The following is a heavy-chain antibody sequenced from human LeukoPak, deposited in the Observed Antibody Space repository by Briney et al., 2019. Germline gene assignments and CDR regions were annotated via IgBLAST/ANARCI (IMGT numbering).Heavy chain of an antibody. CDR2: IYYSGST. J-gene: IGHJ6*02. CDR3: ARENDVTGNALDV. D-gene: IGHD2-2*01. CDR1: GGSISSYY. V-gene: IGHV4-59*01. Sequence: PSETLSLTCTVSGGSISSYYWSWIRQPPGKGLEWIGYIYYSGSTNYTPSLKSRVTVSVDTSKNQFSLKLSSVAAADTAVYYCARENDVTGNALDVWGQGTTVTVSS.